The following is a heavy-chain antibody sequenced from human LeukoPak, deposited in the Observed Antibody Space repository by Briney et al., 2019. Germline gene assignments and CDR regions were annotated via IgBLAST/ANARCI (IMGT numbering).Heavy chain of an antibody. D-gene: IGHD6-6*01. CDR2: INHSGST. J-gene: IGHJ5*02. V-gene: IGHV4-34*01. Sequence: SETLSLTCAVYGGSFSGYYWSWIRQPPGKGLEWIGEINHSGSTNYNPSLKGRVTISVDTTKNQFSLKLSSVTAADTAVYYCARGRLGSSPNWFDPWGQGTLVTVSS. CDR1: GGSFSGYY. CDR3: ARGRLGSSPNWFDP.